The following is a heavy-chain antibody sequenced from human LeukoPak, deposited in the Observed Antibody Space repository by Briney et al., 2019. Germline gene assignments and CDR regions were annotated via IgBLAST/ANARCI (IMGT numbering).Heavy chain of an antibody. CDR1: GYTFTGYY. Sequence: GASVKVSCKASGYTFTGYYMHWVRQAPGQGLEWMGWINPNSGGTNYAQKFQGRVTMTRDTSNSTAYMELSRLRSADTAVYYCARVRDGYPTFDYWGQGTLITVSS. J-gene: IGHJ4*02. CDR3: ARVRDGYPTFDY. V-gene: IGHV1-2*02. CDR2: INPNSGGT. D-gene: IGHD5-24*01.